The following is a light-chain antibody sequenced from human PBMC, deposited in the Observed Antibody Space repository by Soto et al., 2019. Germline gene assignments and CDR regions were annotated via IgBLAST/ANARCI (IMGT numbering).Light chain of an antibody. Sequence: LTQPRPACGSSGQSVTISCTGTSRDAGGYNYVSWYQQHPRRALKLMIYEVSKRPSGVPDGFSGSKSGNTASLPVPGLQAEEAAAYSFSSYAGSIYVFGSGTQVT. CDR1: SRDAGGYNY. V-gene: IGLV2-8*01. CDR2: EVS. CDR3: SSYAGSIYV. J-gene: IGLJ1*01.